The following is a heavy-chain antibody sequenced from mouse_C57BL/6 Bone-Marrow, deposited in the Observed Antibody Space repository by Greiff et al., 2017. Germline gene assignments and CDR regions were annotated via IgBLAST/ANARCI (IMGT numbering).Heavy chain of an antibody. CDR2: ISNGGGST. CDR3: ARPFITTVNFDY. J-gene: IGHJ2*01. Sequence: EVKLVESGGGLVQPGGSLKLSCAASGFTFSDYYMYWVRQTPEKRLEWVAYISNGGGSTYYPDTVKGRFTISRDNAKNTLYLQMSRLKSEDTAMYYCARPFITTVNFDYWGQGTTLTVSS. CDR1: GFTFSDYY. V-gene: IGHV5-12*01. D-gene: IGHD1-1*01.